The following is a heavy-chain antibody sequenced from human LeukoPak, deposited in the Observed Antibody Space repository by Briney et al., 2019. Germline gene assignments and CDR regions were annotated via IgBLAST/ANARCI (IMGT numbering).Heavy chain of an antibody. CDR1: GFTFSSYG. Sequence: HPGGSLRLSCAASGFTFSSYGMHWVRQAPGKGLEWVAFIRYDGSNKYYADSVKGRFTISRDNSKNTLYLQMNSLRAEDTAVYYCAKDPLLELWSPGTWFDPWGQGTLVTVSS. V-gene: IGHV3-30*02. J-gene: IGHJ5*02. CDR2: IRYDGSNK. CDR3: AKDPLLELWSPGTWFDP. D-gene: IGHD3-10*01.